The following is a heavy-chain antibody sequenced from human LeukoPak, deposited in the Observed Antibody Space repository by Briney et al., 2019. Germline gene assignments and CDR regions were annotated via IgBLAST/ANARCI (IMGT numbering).Heavy chain of an antibody. D-gene: IGHD2-2*01. CDR2: ISTETQSP. CDR3: ATRYCSSTSCSNWFDP. Sequence: GASVKVSCKVSGYTSPFYGITWVRQAPGQGLEWMGWISTETQSPNYAQKLQDRLTITTDIATSTAYMELSSLRSEDTAVYYCATRYCSSTSCSNWFDPWGQGTLVTVSS. CDR1: GYTSPFYG. J-gene: IGHJ5*02. V-gene: IGHV1-18*01.